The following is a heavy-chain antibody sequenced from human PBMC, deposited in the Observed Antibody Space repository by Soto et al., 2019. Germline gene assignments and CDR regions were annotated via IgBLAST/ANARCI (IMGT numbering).Heavy chain of an antibody. D-gene: IGHD2-2*02. V-gene: IGHV3-48*02. CDR3: AREGARHCSPTRCYNTFDV. CDR1: GFSFGAFS. Sequence: PGGSLRLSCASSGFSFGAFSMNWVRQAPGKGLEWVAYISSTSSTIYYADSVKGRFTISRDNAKNSVYLQMNSLRDEDTAVYYCAREGARHCSPTRCYNTFDVWGQGTVVTVSS. CDR2: ISSTSSTI. J-gene: IGHJ3*01.